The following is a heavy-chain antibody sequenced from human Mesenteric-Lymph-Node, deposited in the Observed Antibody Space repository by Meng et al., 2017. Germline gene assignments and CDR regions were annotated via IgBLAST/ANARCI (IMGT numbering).Heavy chain of an antibody. CDR2: INHSGST. D-gene: IGHD2/OR15-2a*01. CDR3: ARGFLSFVRVFDY. CDR1: GGSFSGYH. Sequence: QGQLQQWGAGLLKPSETLSLTCAVYGGSFSGYHWSWIRQPPGKGLEWIGEINHSGSTNYSPSLKSRVTISVDTSKNQFSLKLSSVTAADTAVYYCARGFLSFVRVFDYWGQGTLVTVSS. V-gene: IGHV4-34*01. J-gene: IGHJ4*02.